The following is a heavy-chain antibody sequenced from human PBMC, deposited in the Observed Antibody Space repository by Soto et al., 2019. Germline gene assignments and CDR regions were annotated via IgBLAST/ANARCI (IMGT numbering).Heavy chain of an antibody. J-gene: IGHJ4*02. CDR1: GFTFTNYW. V-gene: IGHV3-74*01. CDR3: TTVFEX. Sequence: GGSLRLSCAASGFTFTNYWMHWVRQVPGKGLVWVSRIDGVGTGTSYSDSVRGRFTISRDNDENTLYLQMNSLRAEDTAVYYSTTVFEXWGQGTPVTVSX. CDR2: IDGVGTGT.